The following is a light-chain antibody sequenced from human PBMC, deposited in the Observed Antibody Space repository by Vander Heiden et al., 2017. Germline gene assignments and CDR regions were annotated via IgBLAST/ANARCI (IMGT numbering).Light chain of an antibody. J-gene: IGKJ5*01. V-gene: IGKV1-33*01. CDR3: QHYDNVLST. CDR1: HNIRNF. CDR2: DTS. Sequence: DIQMTQSPSSLAVSVGDRVTLTCQASHNIRNFLNWYQKKPGKAPKLLIFDTSNLEPEFTLTINGLLPEDVATYFCQHYDNVLSTFAQGTRLEIK.